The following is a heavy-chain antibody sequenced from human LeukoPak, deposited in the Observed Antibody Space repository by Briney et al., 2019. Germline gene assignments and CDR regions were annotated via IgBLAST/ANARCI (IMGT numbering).Heavy chain of an antibody. CDR1: GESFSGYY. CDR3: ATGTGAAGTEGAFDI. V-gene: IGHV4-34*01. CDR2: INHSGST. Sequence: SETLSLTCAVYGESFSGYYWSWIRQPPGKGLEWIGEINHSGSTNYNPSLKSRVTISVDTSKNQFSLKLSSVTAADTAVYYCATGTGAAGTEGAFDIWGQGTMVTVSS. J-gene: IGHJ3*02. D-gene: IGHD6-13*01.